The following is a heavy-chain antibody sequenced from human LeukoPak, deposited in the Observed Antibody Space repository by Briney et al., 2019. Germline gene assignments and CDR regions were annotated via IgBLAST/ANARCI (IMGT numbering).Heavy chain of an antibody. V-gene: IGHV1-24*01. CDR1: GYTLTELS. J-gene: IGHJ3*02. CDR2: FDPEDGET. CDR3: ATFLISSGYYSFINSDAFDI. D-gene: IGHD3-22*01. Sequence: ASVKVSCKVSGYTLTELSMHWVRQAPGKGLEWMGGFDPEDGETIYAQKFQGRVTMTEDTSTDTAYMGLSSLRSEDTAVYYCATFLISSGYYSFINSDAFDIWGQGTMVTVSS.